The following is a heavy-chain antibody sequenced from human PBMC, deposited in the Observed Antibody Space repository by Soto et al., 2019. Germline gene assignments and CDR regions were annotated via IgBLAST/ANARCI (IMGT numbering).Heavy chain of an antibody. J-gene: IGHJ4*02. Sequence: PSGTLSLTCSAHGSSITSYYWSWIRQPPGKGLEWIGYIYYSGSTNYNPSLKSRVTISEDTSKNQFSLKLISLSASDTAVYYFARDRLEHDYVWGSFRYLDYCGERPLFTVSS. CDR1: GSSITSYY. CDR2: IYYSGST. V-gene: IGHV4-59*01. CDR3: ARDRLEHDYVWGSFRYLDY. D-gene: IGHD3-16*02.